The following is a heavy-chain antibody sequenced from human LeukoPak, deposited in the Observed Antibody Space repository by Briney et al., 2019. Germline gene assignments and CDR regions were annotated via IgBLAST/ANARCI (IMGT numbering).Heavy chain of an antibody. CDR2: INYSGST. J-gene: IGHJ4*02. CDR1: GVSISSYY. V-gene: IGHV4-59*01. CDR3: ARWYYDSSGYRYFDY. Sequence: SETLSLTCTVSGVSISSYYWTWIRQPPGKGLEWIGNINYSGSTKYNPSLKSRVTISVDTSKNQFSLKLSSVTAADTAVYYCARWYYDSSGYRYFDYWGQGTLVTVSS. D-gene: IGHD3-22*01.